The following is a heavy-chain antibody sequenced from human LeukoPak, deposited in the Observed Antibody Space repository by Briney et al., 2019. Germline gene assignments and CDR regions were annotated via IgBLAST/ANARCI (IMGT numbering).Heavy chain of an antibody. J-gene: IGHJ4*02. D-gene: IGHD1-26*01. CDR1: GFTVGGHS. V-gene: IGHV3-23*01. CDR2: ISGSGGST. CDR3: TTVIVGASNRGY. Sequence: GGSLRLSCAASGFTVGGHSMNWVRQAPGKGLEWVSAISGSGGSTYYADSVKGRFTISRDNSKNTLYLQMNSLRAEDTAVYYCTTVIVGASNRGYWGQGTLVTVSP.